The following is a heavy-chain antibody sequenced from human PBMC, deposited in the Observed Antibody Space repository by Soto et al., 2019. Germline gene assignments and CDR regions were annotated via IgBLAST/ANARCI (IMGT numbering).Heavy chain of an antibody. CDR2: ISYDGSNK. CDR1: GFTFSSYG. J-gene: IGHJ3*02. CDR3: AKDLWAGISWYATYDAFDI. Sequence: QVQLVESGGGVVQPGRSLRLSCAASGFTFSSYGMHWVRQAPGKGLEWVAVISYDGSNKYYADSVKGRFTISRDNSKNTLYLQMNSLRAEDTAVYDCAKDLWAGISWYATYDAFDIWGQGTMVTVSS. V-gene: IGHV3-30*18. D-gene: IGHD6-13*01.